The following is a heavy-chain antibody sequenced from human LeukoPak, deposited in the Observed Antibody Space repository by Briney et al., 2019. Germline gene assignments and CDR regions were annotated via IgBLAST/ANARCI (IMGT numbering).Heavy chain of an antibody. Sequence: GGSLRLSCAASGFTFSSYWMSWVRQAPGKGLEWVSAISGSGGSTYYADSVKGRFTISRDNSKNTLYLQMNSLRAEDTAVYYCASETARGYYFDYWGQGTLVTVSS. J-gene: IGHJ4*02. CDR3: ASETARGYYFDY. CDR2: ISGSGGST. CDR1: GFTFSSYW. D-gene: IGHD3-10*01. V-gene: IGHV3-23*01.